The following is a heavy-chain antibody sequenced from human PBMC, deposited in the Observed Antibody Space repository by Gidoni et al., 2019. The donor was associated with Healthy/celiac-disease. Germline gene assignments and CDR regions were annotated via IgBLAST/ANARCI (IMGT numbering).Heavy chain of an antibody. D-gene: IGHD3-10*01. CDR3: ARGRGLWFGELYPTGYYFDY. J-gene: IGHJ4*02. CDR2: MNPNSGNT. Sequence: QVQLVQSGAEVKKPGASVKVSCKASGYTFTSYDINWVRQATGQGLEWMGWMNPNSGNTGYAQKFQGRVTMTRNTSISTAYMELSSLRSEDTAVYYCARGRGLWFGELYPTGYYFDYWGQGTLVTVSS. V-gene: IGHV1-8*01. CDR1: GYTFTSYD.